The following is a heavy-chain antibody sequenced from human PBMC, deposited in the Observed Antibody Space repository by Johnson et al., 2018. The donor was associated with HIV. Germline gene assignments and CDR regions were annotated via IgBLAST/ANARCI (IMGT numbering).Heavy chain of an antibody. D-gene: IGHD6-19*01. J-gene: IGHJ3*02. Sequence: VSRIYSQGRTIYYPDSVWDPFTLSRDNSKNTLYLQMNSLRAEDTAVYYCARVKQWLLRGGTDAFDIWGQGTMVTVSS. CDR3: ARVKQWLLRGGTDAFDI. V-gene: IGHV3-NL1*01. CDR2: IYSQGRTI.